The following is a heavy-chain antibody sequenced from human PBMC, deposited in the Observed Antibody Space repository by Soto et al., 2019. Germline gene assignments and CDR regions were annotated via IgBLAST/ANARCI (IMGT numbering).Heavy chain of an antibody. CDR3: ARGRGYSGYDLGY. Sequence: QVQLQESGPGLVKPSETLSLTCTVSGDSISSYYWNWIRQPPGKGLEWIGYTYYSGSTDYNPSLKSRVTISVDTSMNQFSLKLTSVTAADTAVYYCARGRGYSGYDLGYWGQGTLVTVSS. J-gene: IGHJ4*02. D-gene: IGHD5-12*01. CDR1: GDSISSYY. V-gene: IGHV4-59*01. CDR2: TYYSGST.